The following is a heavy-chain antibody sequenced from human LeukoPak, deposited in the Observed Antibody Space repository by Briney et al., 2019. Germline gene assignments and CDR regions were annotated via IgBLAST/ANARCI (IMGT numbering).Heavy chain of an antibody. D-gene: IGHD1-14*01. CDR2: ISYDGSSK. Sequence: GGSLRLSCAASGFTFSSYALHWVRKAPGKGLEWVTVISYDGSSKYYADSVKGRFTISRNNSKNTLYLQMNSLRPEDTAVYYCARGDKQLLFNRNKGGFDPWGQGALVTVSS. CDR1: GFTFSSYA. J-gene: IGHJ5*02. V-gene: IGHV3-30*04. CDR3: ARGDKQLLFNRNKGGFDP.